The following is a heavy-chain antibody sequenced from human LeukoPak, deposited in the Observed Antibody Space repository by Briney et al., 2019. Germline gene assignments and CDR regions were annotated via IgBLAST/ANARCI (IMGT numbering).Heavy chain of an antibody. CDR3: TSSSYGDSPTDY. V-gene: IGHV3-73*01. Sequence: GGSLRLSCAASGFTSSSYAMSWVRQASGKGLEWVGRIRSKANSYATAYAASVKGRFTISRDDSKNTAYLQMNSLKTEDTAVYYCTSSSYGDSPTDYWGQGTLVTVSS. CDR1: GFTSSSYA. J-gene: IGHJ4*02. D-gene: IGHD4-17*01. CDR2: IRSKANSYAT.